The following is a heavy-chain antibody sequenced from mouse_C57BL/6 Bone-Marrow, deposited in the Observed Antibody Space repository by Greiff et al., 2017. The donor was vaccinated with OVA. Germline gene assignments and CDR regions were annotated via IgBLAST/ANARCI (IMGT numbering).Heavy chain of an antibody. Sequence: QVQLQQSGAELVKPGASVKISCKASGYAFSSYWMNWVKQRPGKGLEWIGQIYPGDGDTNYNGKFKGKATLTADKSSSTAYMQRSSLTAEDSAVYFCARISRRGYWGQGTLVTVSA. CDR3: ARISRRGY. J-gene: IGHJ3*01. V-gene: IGHV1-80*01. CDR1: GYAFSSYW. CDR2: IYPGDGDT.